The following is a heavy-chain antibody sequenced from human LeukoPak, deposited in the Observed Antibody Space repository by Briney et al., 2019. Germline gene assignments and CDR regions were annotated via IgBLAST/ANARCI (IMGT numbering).Heavy chain of an antibody. Sequence: SETLSLTCTVSGGSISSYYWSWIRQPAGKGLEWIGRIYTSGSTNYNPSLKSRVTMSVDTSKNQFSLKLSSVTAADTAVYYCAREFSGSCSLAFYYYYMDVWGKGTTVTVSS. CDR1: GGSISSYY. D-gene: IGHD1-26*01. J-gene: IGHJ6*03. CDR3: AREFSGSCSLAFYYYYMDV. CDR2: IYTSGST. V-gene: IGHV4-4*07.